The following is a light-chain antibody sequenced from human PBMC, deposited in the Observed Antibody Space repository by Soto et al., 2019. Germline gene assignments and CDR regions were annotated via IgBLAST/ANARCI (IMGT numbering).Light chain of an antibody. V-gene: IGLV4-69*01. CDR1: SGHSNYA. CDR3: QTWGTGIVV. CDR2: LNGDGSH. Sequence: QLVLTQSPSASASLGASVKLTCTLSSGHSNYAIAWHQQQPERGPRYLMKLNGDGSHNKGDGIPDRFSGSSSGAERYLTISSLQSEDEADYYCQTWGTGIVVFGGGTKLTVL. J-gene: IGLJ2*01.